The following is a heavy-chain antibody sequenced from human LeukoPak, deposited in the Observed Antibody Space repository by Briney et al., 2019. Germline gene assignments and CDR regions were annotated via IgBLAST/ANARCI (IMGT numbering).Heavy chain of an antibody. CDR1: GYSISSGYY. Sequence: PSETLSLTCTVSGYSISSGYYWGWIRQPPGKGLEWIGSIYHSGSTYYNPSLKSRVTISVDTSKNQFSLKLSSVTAADTAVYYCARVIVGANNWFDPWGQGTLVTVSS. J-gene: IGHJ5*02. V-gene: IGHV4-38-2*02. CDR2: IYHSGST. CDR3: ARVIVGANNWFDP. D-gene: IGHD1-26*01.